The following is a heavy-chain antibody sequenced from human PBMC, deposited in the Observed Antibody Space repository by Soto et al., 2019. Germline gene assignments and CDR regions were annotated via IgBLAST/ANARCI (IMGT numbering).Heavy chain of an antibody. CDR1: GFTFSSNW. Sequence: GGSLRLSCAASGFTFSSNWMHWVRQAPGKGLEWVSAISGSGGSTYYADSVKGRFTISRDNSKNTLYLQMNSLRAEDTAVYYCEKRAVAGTDLYYFDYWGQGTLVTVSS. J-gene: IGHJ4*02. D-gene: IGHD6-19*01. CDR2: ISGSGGST. CDR3: EKRAVAGTDLYYFDY. V-gene: IGHV3-23*01.